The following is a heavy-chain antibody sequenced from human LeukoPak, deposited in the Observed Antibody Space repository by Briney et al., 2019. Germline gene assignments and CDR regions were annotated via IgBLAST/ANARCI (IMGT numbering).Heavy chain of an antibody. V-gene: IGHV3-48*01. CDR2: ISTSSRTI. Sequence: QPGGSLRLSCAVSGFNFSTYNMNWVRQAPGKGLEWVSYISTSSRTIYYADSVKGRFTISRDNAKNSLYLQMNSLRAEDTAVYYCAKVGMYSEGATRDYWGQGTLVTVSS. CDR3: AKVGMYSEGATRDY. J-gene: IGHJ4*02. CDR1: GFNFSTYN. D-gene: IGHD1-26*01.